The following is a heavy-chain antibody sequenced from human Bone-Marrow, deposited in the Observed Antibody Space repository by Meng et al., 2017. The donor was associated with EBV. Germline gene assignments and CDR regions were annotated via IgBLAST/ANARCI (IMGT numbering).Heavy chain of an antibody. J-gene: IGHJ5*02. D-gene: IGHD6-6*01. V-gene: IGHV4-34*01. Sequence: HVQLQQWGAGLLKPSETLSLTFAVYGGSFSGYYWSWIRQPPGKGLEWIGEINHSGSTNYNPSLKSRVTISVDTSKNQFSLKLSSVTAADTAVYYCAREVYNWFDPWGQGTLVTVSS. CDR2: INHSGST. CDR1: GGSFSGYY. CDR3: AREVYNWFDP.